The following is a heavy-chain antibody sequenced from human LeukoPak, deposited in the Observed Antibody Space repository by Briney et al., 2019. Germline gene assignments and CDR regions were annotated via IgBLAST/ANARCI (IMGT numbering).Heavy chain of an antibody. CDR2: IHSSGST. D-gene: IGHD4-17*01. J-gene: IGHJ5*02. CDR1: GGSISDYY. CDR3: ARALLRPWFDP. V-gene: IGHV4-59*01. Sequence: SETLSLTCTVSGGSISDYYWTWIRQPPGNGLEWIAYIHSSGSTNYNPSLKSRVTISVDTSKNQFSLKLSSVTAADTAVYYCARALLRPWFDPWGQGTLVTVSS.